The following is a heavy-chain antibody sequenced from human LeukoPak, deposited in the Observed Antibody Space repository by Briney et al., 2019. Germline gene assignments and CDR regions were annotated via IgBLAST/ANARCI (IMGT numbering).Heavy chain of an antibody. Sequence: SVKVSCKASGGTFSSYAISWVRQAPGQGLEWMGGIIPIFGTANYAQKFQGRVTITTDESTSTVYMELSSLRSEDTAVYYCARVGIAEAGRPFDYWGQGTLVTVSS. V-gene: IGHV1-69*05. J-gene: IGHJ4*02. D-gene: IGHD6-13*01. CDR1: GGTFSSYA. CDR3: ARVGIAEAGRPFDY. CDR2: IIPIFGTA.